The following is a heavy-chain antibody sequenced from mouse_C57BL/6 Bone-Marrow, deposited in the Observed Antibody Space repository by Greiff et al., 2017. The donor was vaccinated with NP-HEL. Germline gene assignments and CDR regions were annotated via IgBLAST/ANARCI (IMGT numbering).Heavy chain of an antibody. J-gene: IGHJ3*01. CDR3: ARRGHYYGSSSWFAY. D-gene: IGHD1-1*01. CDR1: GFTFSDYG. V-gene: IGHV5-17*01. CDR2: ISSGSSTI. Sequence: EVQVVESGGGLVKHGGSLKLSCAASGFTFSDYGMHWVRQAPEKGLAWVAYISSGSSTIYYADTVKGRFTISRDNAKNTLFLQMTSLRSEDTAMYYCARRGHYYGSSSWFAYWGQGTRVTVSA.